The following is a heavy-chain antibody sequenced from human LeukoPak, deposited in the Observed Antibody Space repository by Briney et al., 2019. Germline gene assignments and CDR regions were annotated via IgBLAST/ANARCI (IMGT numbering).Heavy chain of an antibody. CDR2: IIPIFGTA. D-gene: IGHD2-15*01. Sequence: SVKVSCKASGGTFSSYAISWVRQAPGQGLEWMGGIIPIFGTANYAQKFQGRVTITADESTSTAYMELSSLRSEDTAVYYCARVSLEFICSGGSCSGWTYTGVDYWGQGTLVTVSS. CDR3: ARVSLEFICSGGSCSGWTYTGVDY. J-gene: IGHJ4*02. V-gene: IGHV1-69*13. CDR1: GGTFSSYA.